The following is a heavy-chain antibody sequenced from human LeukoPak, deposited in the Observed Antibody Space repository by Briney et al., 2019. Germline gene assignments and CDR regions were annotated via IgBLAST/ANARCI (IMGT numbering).Heavy chain of an antibody. V-gene: IGHV1-2*02. CDR3: ARPYSSGGSCYGKYYFDY. J-gene: IGHJ4*02. CDR1: VYTFTGCY. Sequence: ASVKVSCKASVYTFTGCYMHWVRQAPGQGLEWMGWINPNSGGTNYAQKFQGRVTMTRDTSISTAYMELSRLRSDDTAVYYCARPYSSGGSCYGKYYFDYWGQGTLVTVSS. CDR2: INPNSGGT. D-gene: IGHD2-15*01.